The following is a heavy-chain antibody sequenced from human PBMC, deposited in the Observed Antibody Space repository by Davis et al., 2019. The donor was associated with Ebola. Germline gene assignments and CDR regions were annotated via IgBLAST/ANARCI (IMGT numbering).Heavy chain of an antibody. CDR2: ISSSSSYI. D-gene: IGHD3-10*01. CDR3: ARYPAITMVQGVIIEPFDY. CDR1: GFTFSSYS. J-gene: IGHJ4*02. Sequence: GGSLRLSCAASGFTFSSYSMNWVRQAPGKGLEWVSSISSSSSYIYYADSVKGRFTISRDNAKNSLYLQMNSLRAEDTAVYYCARYPAITMVQGVIIEPFDYWGQGTLVTVSS. V-gene: IGHV3-21*01.